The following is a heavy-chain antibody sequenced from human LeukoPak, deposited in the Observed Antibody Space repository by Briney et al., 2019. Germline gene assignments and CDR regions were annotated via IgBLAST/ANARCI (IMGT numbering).Heavy chain of an antibody. CDR2: IIPIFGTA. D-gene: IGHD3-9*01. V-gene: IGHV1-69*06. CDR1: GGTFSSYA. Sequence: WASVKVSCKASGGTFSSYAISWVRQAPGQGLEWMGGIIPIFGTANYAQKFQGRVTITADKSTSTAYMELSSLRSEDTAVYYCARCLLRYFDWFFDYWGQGTLVTVSS. J-gene: IGHJ4*02. CDR3: ARCLLRYFDWFFDY.